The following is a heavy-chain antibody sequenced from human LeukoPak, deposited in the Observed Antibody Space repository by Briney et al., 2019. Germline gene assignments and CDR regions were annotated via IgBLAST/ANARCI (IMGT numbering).Heavy chain of an antibody. Sequence: GGSLRLSCAASGFTFSSYSMTWVRQAPGKGLEWVSYISSSSSTIYYADSVKGRFTISRDNAKNSLYLQMNSLRAEDTAVYYCARESRAYYDFWSGYPNWFDPWGQGTLVTVSS. D-gene: IGHD3-3*01. CDR2: ISSSSSTI. CDR3: ARESRAYYDFWSGYPNWFDP. J-gene: IGHJ5*02. V-gene: IGHV3-48*01. CDR1: GFTFSSYS.